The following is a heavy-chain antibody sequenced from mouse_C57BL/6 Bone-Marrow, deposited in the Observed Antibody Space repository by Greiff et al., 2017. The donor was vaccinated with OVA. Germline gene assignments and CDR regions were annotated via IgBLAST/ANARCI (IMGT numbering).Heavy chain of an antibody. D-gene: IGHD1-1*01. CDR1: GYTFTSYW. CDR2: INPSNGGT. J-gene: IGHJ4*01. Sequence: QVQLQQPGTELVKPGASVKLSCKASGYTFTSYWMHWVKQRPGQGLEWIGNINPSNGGTNYNEKFKSKATLTVDKSSSTAYMQLSSLTSEDSAVYNCARWYYGSPFYYSMDYWGQGTSVTVSS. V-gene: IGHV1-53*01. CDR3: ARWYYGSPFYYSMDY.